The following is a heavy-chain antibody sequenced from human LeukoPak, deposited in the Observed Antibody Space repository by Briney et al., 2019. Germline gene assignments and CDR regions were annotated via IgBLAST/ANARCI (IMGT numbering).Heavy chain of an antibody. D-gene: IGHD2-15*01. Sequence: PGGSLRLSCAASGFTFSSYAMSWVRQAPGKGLEWVSALSGSGGSTYYADSVKGRFTISRDNSKNTLYLQMNSLRAEDTAVYYCAKAPSAQYYYYMDVWGKGTTVTVSS. J-gene: IGHJ6*03. V-gene: IGHV3-23*01. CDR3: AKAPSAQYYYYMDV. CDR1: GFTFSSYA. CDR2: LSGSGGST.